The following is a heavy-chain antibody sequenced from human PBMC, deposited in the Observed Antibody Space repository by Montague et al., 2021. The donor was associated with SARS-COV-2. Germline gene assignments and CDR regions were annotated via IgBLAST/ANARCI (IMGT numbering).Heavy chain of an antibody. D-gene: IGHD4-17*01. CDR2: IYNSGTT. Sequence: ETLSLTCSVSGDSTSCPNCYWGWIRQAPGKGLDWIGTIYNSGTTXYNPSLKSRLTISIDTSKNQFSLKLTSATAADTAVYYCARHRNYGDHSLDNWFHPWGQGTLVTVSS. J-gene: IGHJ5*02. V-gene: IGHV4-39*01. CDR1: GDSTSCPNCY. CDR3: ARHRNYGDHSLDNWFHP.